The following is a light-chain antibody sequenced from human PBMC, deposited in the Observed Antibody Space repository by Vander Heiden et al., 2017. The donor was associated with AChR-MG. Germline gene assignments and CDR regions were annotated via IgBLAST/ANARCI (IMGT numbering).Light chain of an antibody. V-gene: IGLV2-14*03. Sequence: QSALTQPASVFVYPGQSPTISCTGTSWDVGGYNYVSWYQQHPGKAPKLMIYEVSHRPSGVSYRFSGSKSGNTASLTISGLQAEDEANYYCSSYTTRGFVLFGGGTKLTVL. J-gene: IGLJ2*01. CDR2: EVS. CDR1: SWDVGGYNY. CDR3: SSYTTRGFVL.